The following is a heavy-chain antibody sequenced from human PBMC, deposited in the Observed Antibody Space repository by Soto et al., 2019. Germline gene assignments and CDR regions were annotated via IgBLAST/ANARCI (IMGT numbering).Heavy chain of an antibody. CDR3: ASLKARYSSSPFDWFDP. J-gene: IGHJ5*02. V-gene: IGHV4-39*01. CDR2: IYYSGST. Sequence: QLQLQESGPGLVKPSETLSLTCTVSGGSISSSSYYWGWIRQPPGKGLEWIGSIYYSGSTYYNPSLKSRVTISVDTSKNQFSLKLSSVTAADTAVYYCASLKARYSSSPFDWFDPWGQGTLVTVSS. CDR1: GGSISSSSYY. D-gene: IGHD6-6*01.